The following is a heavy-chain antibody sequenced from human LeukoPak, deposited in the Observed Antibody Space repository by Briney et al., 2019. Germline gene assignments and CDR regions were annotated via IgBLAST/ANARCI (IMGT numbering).Heavy chain of an antibody. CDR2: INSDGSST. J-gene: IGHJ5*02. V-gene: IGHV3-74*01. D-gene: IGHD5-18*01. Sequence: GGSLRLSCAASGFTFSSYWMHWVRQAPGKGLVWVSRINSDGSSTSYADSVKGRFTISRDNAKNSLYLQMNSLRAEDTAVYYCASCGYSYGHNWFDPWGQGTLVTVSS. CDR1: GFTFSSYW. CDR3: ASCGYSYGHNWFDP.